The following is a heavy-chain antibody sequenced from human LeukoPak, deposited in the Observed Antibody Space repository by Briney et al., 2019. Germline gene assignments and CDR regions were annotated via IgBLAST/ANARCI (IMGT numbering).Heavy chain of an antibody. CDR3: AKSGLNRFDY. V-gene: IGHV3-23*01. CDR2: ISGSGGIT. D-gene: IGHD2-15*01. J-gene: IGHJ4*02. Sequence: GGSLRLSCEASGFIFSSHAMNWVRQAPGKGLEWVSVISGSGGITYYADSVKGRFTISRDNSKNTLYLQMNSLRAGDTAIYYCAKSGLNRFDYWGQGTLVTVSS. CDR1: GFIFSSHA.